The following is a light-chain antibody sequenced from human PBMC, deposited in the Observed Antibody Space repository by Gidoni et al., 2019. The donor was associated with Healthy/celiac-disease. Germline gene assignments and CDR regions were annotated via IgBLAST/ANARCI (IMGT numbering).Light chain of an antibody. CDR3: QQRSNWPPYT. CDR2: DAS. V-gene: IGKV3-11*01. CDR1: QSVSSY. Sequence: EIVLTQSPATVSLAPGERPTLSCRASQSVSSYLAWYQQKPGQAPRLLIYDASNRAPGIPARFSGSGSGTDFTLTISSLEPEDFAVYYCQQRSNWPPYTFGQGTKLEIK. J-gene: IGKJ2*01.